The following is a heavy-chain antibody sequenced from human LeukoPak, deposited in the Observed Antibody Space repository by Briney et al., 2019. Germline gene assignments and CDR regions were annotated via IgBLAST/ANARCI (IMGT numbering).Heavy chain of an antibody. Sequence: PSETLSLTCAVYGGSFSGYYWSWIRQPPGKGLEWIGEINHSGSTNYNPSLKSRVTISVDTSKNQFSLKLSSVTAADTAVYYCARHDGSYFDYWGQGTLVTVSS. CDR2: INHSGST. CDR3: ARHDGSYFDY. CDR1: GGSFSGYY. V-gene: IGHV4-34*01. J-gene: IGHJ4*02. D-gene: IGHD1-26*01.